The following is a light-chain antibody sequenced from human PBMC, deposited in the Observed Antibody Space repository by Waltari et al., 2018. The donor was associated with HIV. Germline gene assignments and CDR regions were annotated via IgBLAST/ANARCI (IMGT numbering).Light chain of an antibody. CDR2: AAS. CDR3: QQAYSFPHT. CDR1: QFISTS. Sequence: DIQMTQSPSSMSASVVDRVTITCRASQFISTSLAWYQQRPIRAPKLLIFAASRLQSGVPSRFSGGGSGTQFTLTINRLQPEDLATYYCQQAYSFPHTFGQGT. J-gene: IGKJ2*01. V-gene: IGKV1-12*01.